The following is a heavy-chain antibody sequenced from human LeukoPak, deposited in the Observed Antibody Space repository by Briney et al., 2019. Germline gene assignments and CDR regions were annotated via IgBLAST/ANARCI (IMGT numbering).Heavy chain of an antibody. CDR3: ARDLMVRGGGPTYYYYYYMDV. D-gene: IGHD3-10*01. V-gene: IGHV1-2*02. Sequence: PGRSLRLSCAASGYTFTGYYMHWVRQAPGQGLEWMGWINPNSGGTNYAQKFQGRVTMTRDTSISTAYMELSRLTSDDTAVYYCARDLMVRGGGPTYYYYYYMDVWGKGTTVTVSS. J-gene: IGHJ6*03. CDR1: GYTFTGYY. CDR2: INPNSGGT.